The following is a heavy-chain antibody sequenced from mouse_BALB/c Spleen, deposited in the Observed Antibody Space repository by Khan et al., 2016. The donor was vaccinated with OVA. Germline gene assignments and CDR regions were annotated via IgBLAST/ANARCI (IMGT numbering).Heavy chain of an antibody. CDR1: GYSITSGYG. CDR2: ISYSGST. J-gene: IGHJ2*01. Sequence: EVKLEESGPGLVKPSQSLSLTCTVTGYSITSGYGWNWIRQFPGNKLEWMGYISYSGSTNYNPSLKSRISITRDTSKNQFFLQLNSVTTEDTATYYWARTAKIKNWGQGTTLTVSS. CDR3: ARTAKIKN. D-gene: IGHD1-2*01. V-gene: IGHV3-2*02.